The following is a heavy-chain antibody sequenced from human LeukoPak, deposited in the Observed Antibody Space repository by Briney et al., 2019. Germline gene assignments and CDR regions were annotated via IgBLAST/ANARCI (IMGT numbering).Heavy chain of an antibody. V-gene: IGHV4-38-2*01. Sequence: SETLSLTCAVSGYSVSSGYYWGWIRQPPGKGLEWIGSIYYSGSTYYNPSLKSRVTISVDTSKNQFSLKLSSVTAADTAVYYCARPQYSSGWPYYFDYWGQGTLVTVSS. D-gene: IGHD6-19*01. CDR1: GYSVSSGYY. CDR3: ARPQYSSGWPYYFDY. CDR2: IYYSGST. J-gene: IGHJ4*02.